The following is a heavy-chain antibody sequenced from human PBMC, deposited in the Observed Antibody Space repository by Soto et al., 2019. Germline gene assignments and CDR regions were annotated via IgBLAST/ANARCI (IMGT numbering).Heavy chain of an antibody. V-gene: IGHV1-69*13. D-gene: IGHD2-15*01. Sequence: SVKVSCKASGGTFDKYAVSWARQAPGQGLEWMGGIIPMFETVNYAQRFQGRLTIAADESTSTAYMELTSLTSADTAIYFCARGLRTGNYGMDVWGQGTTVTVSS. CDR3: ARGLRTGNYGMDV. J-gene: IGHJ6*02. CDR2: IIPMFETV. CDR1: GGTFDKYA.